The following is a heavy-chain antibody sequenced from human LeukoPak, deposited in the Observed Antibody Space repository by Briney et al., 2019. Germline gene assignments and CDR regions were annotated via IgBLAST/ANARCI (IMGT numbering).Heavy chain of an antibody. V-gene: IGHV4-59*01. Sequence: SETLSLTCTVSGGSISSYYWSWIRQPPGKGLEWIGYIYYSGSTNYNPSLKSRVTISVDTSKNQFSLKLSSVTAADTAVYYCARVYYYDSSGYYVGAFDIWGQGTMVAVSS. CDR3: ARVYYYDSSGYYVGAFDI. D-gene: IGHD3-22*01. CDR2: IYYSGST. J-gene: IGHJ3*02. CDR1: GGSISSYY.